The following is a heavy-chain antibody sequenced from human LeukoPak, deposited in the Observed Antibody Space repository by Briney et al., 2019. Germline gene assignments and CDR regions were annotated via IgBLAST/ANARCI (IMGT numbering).Heavy chain of an antibody. CDR3: ARGDFDY. CDR1: GFTFSSYA. Sequence: GGSLRLSCAASGFTFSSYAMHWVRQAPGKGLEWVAVISYDGSNKYYADSVKGRFTISRDNTKNTLYLQMNSLRAEDTAVYYCARGDFDYWGQGTLVTVSS. V-gene: IGHV3-30*04. CDR2: ISYDGSNK. J-gene: IGHJ4*02.